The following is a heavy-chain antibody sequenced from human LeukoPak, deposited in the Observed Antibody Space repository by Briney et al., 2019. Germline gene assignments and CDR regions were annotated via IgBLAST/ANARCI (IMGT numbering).Heavy chain of an antibody. J-gene: IGHJ2*01. CDR2: ISGSGGST. Sequence: TGGSLRLSCAASGFTFDDYGMSWVRQAPGKGLEWVSAISGSGGSTYYADSVKGRFTISRDNSKNTLYLQMNSLRAEDTAVYYCAKGAQLWLYWYFDLWGRGTLVTVSS. CDR3: AKGAQLWLYWYFDL. V-gene: IGHV3-23*01. CDR1: GFTFDDYG. D-gene: IGHD5-18*01.